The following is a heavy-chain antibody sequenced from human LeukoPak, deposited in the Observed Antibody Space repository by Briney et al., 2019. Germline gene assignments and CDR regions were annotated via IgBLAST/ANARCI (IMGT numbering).Heavy chain of an antibody. CDR3: AKDCNGGNCYIDY. D-gene: IGHD2-15*01. J-gene: IGHJ4*02. V-gene: IGHV3-23*01. Sequence: GRSLRLSCAASGFTFTNYAISWVRQAPGNGLGWVSGMSGRVVSTYYADSVKGRFTISSDNPKNTLYLQMNSLRAEDTAIYYCAKDCNGGNCYIDYWGQGTLVTVAS. CDR1: GFTFTNYA. CDR2: MSGRVVST.